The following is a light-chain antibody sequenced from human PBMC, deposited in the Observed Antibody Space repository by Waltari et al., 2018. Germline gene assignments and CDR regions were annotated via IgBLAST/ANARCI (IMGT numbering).Light chain of an antibody. CDR2: AAS. CDR3: QQYYSAPYT. Sequence: DIQMTQSPSSLSASVGASVPITCRASQSITTYLNWYQQKPGKAPKLLIYAASSLQSGVPSRFSGSGSGTDFTLTISSLQPEDVAVYYCQQYYSAPYTFGQGTKLEIK. CDR1: QSITTY. J-gene: IGKJ2*01. V-gene: IGKV1-39*01.